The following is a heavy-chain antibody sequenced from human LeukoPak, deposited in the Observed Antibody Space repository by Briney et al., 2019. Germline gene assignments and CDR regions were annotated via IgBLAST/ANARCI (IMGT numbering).Heavy chain of an antibody. V-gene: IGHV1-69*13. CDR1: GGTFSSYA. CDR3: ARGFCSTTSCPNYYYYMAV. Sequence: SVKVSCKASGGTFSSYAISWGREAPGQGVEWVWGVIPIFGTANYAQKFQGRVTITPDESTSTAYMELSSLRSEDTAVYYCARGFCSTTSCPNYYYYMAVWGKGTTVTVSS. J-gene: IGHJ6*03. D-gene: IGHD2-2*01. CDR2: VIPIFGTA.